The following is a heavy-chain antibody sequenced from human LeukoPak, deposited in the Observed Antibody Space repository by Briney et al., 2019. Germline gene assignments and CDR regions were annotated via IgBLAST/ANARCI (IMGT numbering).Heavy chain of an antibody. V-gene: IGHV1-18*01. CDR1: GYTFTSYG. CDR2: ISAYNGNT. D-gene: IGHD5-12*01. J-gene: IGHJ3*02. CDR3: ARVDRYSGSTDAFDI. Sequence: ASVKVSCKASGYTFTSYGISWVRQAPGQRLEWMGWISAYNGNTNYAQKLQGRVSMTTDTSTSTAYMELRSLRSDDTAVYYCARVDRYSGSTDAFDIWGQGTMVTVPS.